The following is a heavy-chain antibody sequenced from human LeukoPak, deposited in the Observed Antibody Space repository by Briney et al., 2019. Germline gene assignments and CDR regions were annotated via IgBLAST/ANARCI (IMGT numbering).Heavy chain of an antibody. CDR1: GYTFTRSY. D-gene: IGHD1-26*01. J-gene: IGHJ4*02. V-gene: IGHV1-46*01. CDR2: INPSGGTT. CDR3: ARGEVGAIDY. Sequence: ASVKVSCKTSGYTFTRSYMHWVRQAPGQGLEWMGIINPSGGTTSYAQKFQGRVTTTRDTSTSTVYKELSSLRSEDTAIYYCARGEVGAIDYWGQGTLVTVSS.